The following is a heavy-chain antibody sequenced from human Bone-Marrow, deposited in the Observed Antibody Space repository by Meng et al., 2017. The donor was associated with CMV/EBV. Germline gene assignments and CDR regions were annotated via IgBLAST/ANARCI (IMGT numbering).Heavy chain of an antibody. J-gene: IGHJ4*02. CDR1: FISYA. D-gene: IGHD3-10*01. Sequence: FISYAISGVRTAPGQGLEWMGGIIPIFGTANYAQKFQGRVTITTDESTSTAYMELSSLRSEDTAVYYCARGYYGSGSESVDPDYFDYWGQGTLVTVSS. V-gene: IGHV1-69*05. CDR3: ARGYYGSGSESVDPDYFDY. CDR2: IIPIFGTA.